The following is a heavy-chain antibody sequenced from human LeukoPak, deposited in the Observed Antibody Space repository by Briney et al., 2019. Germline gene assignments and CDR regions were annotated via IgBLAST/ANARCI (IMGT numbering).Heavy chain of an antibody. J-gene: IGHJ1*01. V-gene: IGHV4-39*07. CDR3: ARTGVMYSSGWFQY. CDR2: IYHSGST. CDR1: GGSISSNGYY. Sequence: SETLSLTCTVSGGSISSNGYYWGWIRQPPGKGLEWIGSIYHSGSTNYNPSLRSRVTISVDTSKTQFSLRVSSVTAADTAVYYCARTGVMYSSGWFQYWGQGTLVTVSS. D-gene: IGHD6-19*01.